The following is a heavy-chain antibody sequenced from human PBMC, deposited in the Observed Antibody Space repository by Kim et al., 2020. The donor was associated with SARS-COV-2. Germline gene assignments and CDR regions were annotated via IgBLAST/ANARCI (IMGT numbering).Heavy chain of an antibody. J-gene: IGHJ4*02. CDR3: ARVGIASTTGYIDY. V-gene: IGHV3-72*01. D-gene: IGHD3-3*02. Sequence: AESVKGRFTISRDDSKNSLYLQMNSLKTEDTAVYFCARVGIASTTGYIDYWGQGTLVTVSS.